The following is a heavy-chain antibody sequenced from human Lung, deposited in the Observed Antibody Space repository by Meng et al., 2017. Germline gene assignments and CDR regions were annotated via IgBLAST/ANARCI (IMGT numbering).Heavy chain of an antibody. CDR1: GYTLPAHW. J-gene: IGHJ4*02. CDR3: AKIDERAAAGKRGGDD. Sequence: QVPLVQSGAEVEEPVAFVKVSCRPSGYTLPAHWLHWVRRAPGQGLELMGRIDPKSGDTHYAQRFQGRVTMTGDTSISTAYMELSGLRSDDTANEYGAKIDERAAAGKRGGDDGGQGTRGT. CDR2: IDPKSGDT. D-gene: IGHD6-13*01. V-gene: IGHV1-2*06.